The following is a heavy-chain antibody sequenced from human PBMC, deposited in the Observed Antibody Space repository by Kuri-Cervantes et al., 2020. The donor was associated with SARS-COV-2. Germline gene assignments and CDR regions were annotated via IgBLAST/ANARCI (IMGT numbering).Heavy chain of an antibody. V-gene: IGHV1-24*01. D-gene: IGHD3-22*01. CDR3: ATSSMIVIGAWFDP. J-gene: IGHJ5*02. CDR1: GYTLTELS. Sequence: ASVKVSCKVSGYTLTELSMHWVRQAPGKGLEWMGGFDPEDGETIYAQKFQGGVTMTEDTSTGTAYMELSSLRSEDTAVYYCATSSMIVIGAWFDPWGQGTLVTVSS. CDR2: FDPEDGET.